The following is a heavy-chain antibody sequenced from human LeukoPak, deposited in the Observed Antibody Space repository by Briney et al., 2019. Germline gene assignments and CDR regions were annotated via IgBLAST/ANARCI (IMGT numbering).Heavy chain of an antibody. V-gene: IGHV3-23*01. CDR1: GFAFDSFA. Sequence: GGTLRLSCAASGFAFDSFAMTWVRQAPGKGLEWVSSISGGGGTTYYADSLKGRATISRDNSKNTLYLQVNSLRAEDTAKYYCANVHCTISGCFAGVGPSDDWGQGTLVTVSS. D-gene: IGHD2-2*01. CDR3: ANVHCTISGCFAGVGPSDD. J-gene: IGHJ4*02. CDR2: ISGGGGTT.